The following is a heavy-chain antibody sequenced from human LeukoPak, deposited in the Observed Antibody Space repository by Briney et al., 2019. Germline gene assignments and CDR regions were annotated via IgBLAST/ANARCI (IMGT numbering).Heavy chain of an antibody. V-gene: IGHV4-34*01. J-gene: IGHJ6*03. CDR1: GFTFSDYY. CDR3: ARGRPAAIRGGYYYYYMDV. Sequence: GSLRLSCAASGFTFSDYYMSWIRQPPGKGLEWIGEINHSGSTNYNPSLKSRVTISVDTSKNQFSLKLSSVTAADTAVYYCARGRPAAIRGGYYYYYMDVWGKGTTATVSS. CDR2: INHSGST. D-gene: IGHD2-2*02.